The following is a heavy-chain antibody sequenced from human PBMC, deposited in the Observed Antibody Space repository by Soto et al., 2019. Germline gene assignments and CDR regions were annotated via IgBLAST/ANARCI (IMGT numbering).Heavy chain of an antibody. CDR2: IRSKANSYAT. CDR1: GFPFSGSI. V-gene: IGHV3-73*01. D-gene: IGHD1-26*01. J-gene: IGHJ6*02. Sequence: GGSLRLSCAASGFPFSGSIMHWVRQASGKGLEWVGRIRSKANSYATAYVASVKGRFTITRDDSKSTAYLQMNSLKTEDTAVYYCTRNLGAKYGMDVWGQGTTVTVSS. CDR3: TRNLGAKYGMDV.